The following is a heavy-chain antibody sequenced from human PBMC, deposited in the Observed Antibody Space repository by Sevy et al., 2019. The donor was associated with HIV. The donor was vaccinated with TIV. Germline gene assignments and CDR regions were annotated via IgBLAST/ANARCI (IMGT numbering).Heavy chain of an antibody. CDR3: ARDLQAIVIPSAGHAFDI. CDR2: INPSDGST. Sequence: ASVKVSCKASGYTLTSYYIHWVRQAPGQGLEWMGIINPSDGSTTYAQKFQDRLTLTRDTSTSTVSMELRGLRSEDTAVYYCARDLQAIVIPSAGHAFDIWGQGTVVTVSS. D-gene: IGHD6-13*01. J-gene: IGHJ3*02. CDR1: GYTLTSYY. V-gene: IGHV1-46*03.